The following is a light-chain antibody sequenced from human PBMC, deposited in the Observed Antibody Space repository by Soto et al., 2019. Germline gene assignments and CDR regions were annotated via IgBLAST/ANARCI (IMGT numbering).Light chain of an antibody. Sequence: EIVLTQSPATLSLSPGERATLSCSASQSVSSFLAWYQQKPGQAPSLLIYDASKRATGIPDRFSGSGSGTDFTLTISSLEPEDFAVYYCQQRSNWPLTFGGGTKVEIK. CDR2: DAS. J-gene: IGKJ4*01. V-gene: IGKV3-11*01. CDR1: QSVSSF. CDR3: QQRSNWPLT.